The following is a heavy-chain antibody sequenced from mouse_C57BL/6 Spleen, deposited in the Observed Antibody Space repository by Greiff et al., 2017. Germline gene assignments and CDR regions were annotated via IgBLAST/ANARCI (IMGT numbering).Heavy chain of an antibody. J-gene: IGHJ2*01. CDR1: GYTFTSYW. CDR2: IHPNSGST. V-gene: IGHV1-64*01. Sequence: QVQLQQPGAELVKPGASVKLSCKASGYTFTSYWMHWVKQRPGQGLEWIGMIHPNSGSTNYNEKFKSKATLTVDKSSSTAYMQLSSLTSEDSAVYYCAEQLRLQGFGYWGQGTTLTVSS. D-gene: IGHD3-2*02. CDR3: AEQLRLQGFGY.